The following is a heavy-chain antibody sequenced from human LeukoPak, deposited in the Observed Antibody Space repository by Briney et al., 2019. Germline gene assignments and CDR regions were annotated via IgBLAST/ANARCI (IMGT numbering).Heavy chain of an antibody. CDR3: ASTDEYQRTGMDV. V-gene: IGHV4-59*01. J-gene: IGHJ6*02. Sequence: SETLSLTCTVSGGSISSFYWSWIRQPPGKGLEWIGYIYYSVSTTYNPSLKSRVTISVDTSRTQFSLKLRSVTAAAAAVYSCASTDEYQRTGMDVWGQGTTVTVSS. CDR1: GGSISSFY. D-gene: IGHD2-2*01. CDR2: IYYSVST.